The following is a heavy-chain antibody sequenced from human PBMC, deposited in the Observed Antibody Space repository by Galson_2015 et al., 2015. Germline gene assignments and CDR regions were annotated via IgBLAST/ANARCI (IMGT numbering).Heavy chain of an antibody. CDR2: ISDRGGST. CDR3: AKSSFGTVAGVGDWHFDL. J-gene: IGHJ2*01. Sequence: SLRLSCAASGFTFSRYAVSWVRQAPGTGLEWVSGISDRGGSTYYAESVKGRFTISRDNSKNTLYLQMNSLRAEDTAVYYCAKSSFGTVAGVGDWHFDLWGRGTLVTVSA. CDR1: GFTFSRYA. D-gene: IGHD6-19*01. V-gene: IGHV3-23*01.